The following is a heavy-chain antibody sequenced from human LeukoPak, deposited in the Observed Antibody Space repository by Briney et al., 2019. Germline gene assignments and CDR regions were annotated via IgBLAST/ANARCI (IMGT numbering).Heavy chain of an antibody. D-gene: IGHD2-8*01. CDR2: IYSGGST. V-gene: IGHV3-66*01. CDR3: TTKWY. J-gene: IGHJ4*02. CDR1: GFTFSSYG. Sequence: GGSLRLPCAASGFTFSSYGMSWVRQAQGKGLEWVAVIYSGGSTYSEESVKGRFTISRDNAKNSLSLQMNSLRTEDTAVYYCTTKWYWGQGTLVTVSS.